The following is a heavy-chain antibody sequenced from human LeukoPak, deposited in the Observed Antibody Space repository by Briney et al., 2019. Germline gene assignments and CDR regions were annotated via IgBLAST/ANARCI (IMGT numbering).Heavy chain of an antibody. CDR2: ISAYNGNT. CDR3: ARVSRYSYGFGYAFDI. V-gene: IGHV1-18*01. D-gene: IGHD5-18*01. CDR1: GYTFTRYG. J-gene: IGHJ3*02. Sequence: ASVKVSCKASGYTFTRYGISWVRQAPGQGLEWMGWISAYNGNTNYAQKLQGRVTMTTDTSTSTAYMELRSLRSDDTAVYYCARVSRYSYGFGYAFDIWGQGTMVTVSS.